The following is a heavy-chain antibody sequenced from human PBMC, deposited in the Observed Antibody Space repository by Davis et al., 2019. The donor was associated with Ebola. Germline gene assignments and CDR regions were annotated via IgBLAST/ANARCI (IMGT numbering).Heavy chain of an antibody. CDR3: ASGYSYGDDYYMDV. CDR1: GGSFSGYY. V-gene: IGHV4-34*01. Sequence: PSETLSLTCAVYGGSFSGYYWSWIRQPPGKGLEWIGEINHSGSTNYNPSLKSRVTISVDKSKNQFSLKLSSVTAADTAVYYCASGYSYGDDYYMDVWGKGTTVTVSS. D-gene: IGHD5-18*01. CDR2: INHSGST. J-gene: IGHJ6*03.